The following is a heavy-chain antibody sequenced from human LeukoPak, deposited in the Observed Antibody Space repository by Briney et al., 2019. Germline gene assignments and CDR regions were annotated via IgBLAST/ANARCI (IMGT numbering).Heavy chain of an antibody. J-gene: IGHJ4*02. CDR3: ARGFLY. V-gene: IGHV4-34*01. CDR1: GGSFSGYY. CDR2: ISHSGST. Sequence: SETLSLTCAVYGGSFSGYYWTWIRQPPGEGLEWIGEISHSGSTNYNPSLKSRVTISVDTSKNQFSLNLSSVTAADTAVYYCARGFLYWSQGTLVTVSS.